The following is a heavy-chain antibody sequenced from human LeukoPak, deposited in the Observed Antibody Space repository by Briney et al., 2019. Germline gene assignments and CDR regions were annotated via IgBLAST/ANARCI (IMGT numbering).Heavy chain of an antibody. CDR3: ARDRGFTIFGVVWDAFDI. D-gene: IGHD3-3*01. Sequence: PSETLSLTCTVSGGSISSYYWSWIRQPPGKGLEWIGYIYYSGSTNYNPSLKSRVTISVDTSKNQFSLKLSSVTAADTAVYYCARDRGFTIFGVVWDAFDIWGQGTMVTVSS. V-gene: IGHV4-59*01. J-gene: IGHJ3*02. CDR2: IYYSGST. CDR1: GGSISSYY.